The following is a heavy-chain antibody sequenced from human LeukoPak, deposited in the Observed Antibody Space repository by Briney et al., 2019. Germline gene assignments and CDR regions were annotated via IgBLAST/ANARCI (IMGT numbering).Heavy chain of an antibody. V-gene: IGHV3-23*01. J-gene: IGHJ4*02. Sequence: GGSLRLSCAASGFTFSSYAMSWVRQAPGKGLEWVSAFSGSGGSTYYADSVKGRFTISRDNSKSTLFLQTNSLRAEDTAVYYCASHTNSWYFFDYWGQGTLVTVSS. CDR2: FSGSGGST. D-gene: IGHD6-13*01. CDR1: GFTFSSYA. CDR3: ASHTNSWYFFDY.